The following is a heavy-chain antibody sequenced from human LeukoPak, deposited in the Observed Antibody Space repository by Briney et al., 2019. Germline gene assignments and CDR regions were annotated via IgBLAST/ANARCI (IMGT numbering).Heavy chain of an antibody. Sequence: ASVKVSCKASGYTFTGYYMHWVRQAPGQGLEWMGWISPNSGGTNYAQKFQGRVTMTRDTSISTAYLQWSSLKASDTAMYYCARLPILHAFDIWGQGTMVTVSS. CDR1: GYTFTGYY. CDR3: ARLPILHAFDI. CDR2: ISPNSGGT. V-gene: IGHV1-2*02. J-gene: IGHJ3*02.